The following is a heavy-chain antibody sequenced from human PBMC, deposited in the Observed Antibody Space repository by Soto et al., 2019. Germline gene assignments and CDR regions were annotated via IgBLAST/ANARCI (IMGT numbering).Heavy chain of an antibody. D-gene: IGHD6-13*01. CDR2: VYYTGST. Sequence: QVQLQESGPGLVKPSETLSLTCSVSGGSISGSYWSWIRQSPGKGLEWLGYVYYTGSTNYSPSLRSRVSISVDTSKNEFSLRLSSVTAADTAVYFCARSAAAPGAHIDSGGQGTQVTVPS. CDR1: GGSISGSY. V-gene: IGHV4-59*01. J-gene: IGHJ4*02. CDR3: ARSAAAPGAHIDS.